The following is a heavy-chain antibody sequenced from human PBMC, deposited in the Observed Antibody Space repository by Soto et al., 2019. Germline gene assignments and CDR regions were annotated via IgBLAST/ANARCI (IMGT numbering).Heavy chain of an antibody. V-gene: IGHV1-3*01. D-gene: IGHD3-16*01. J-gene: IGHJ4*02. CDR2: INAGDGKT. CDR1: GYRFSDYA. CDR3: ARGIWGSHGYYFDN. Sequence: ASVKVSCKASGYRFSDYAMQWARQAPGQRPEWMGWINAGDGKTKYSQKFQGRVTFTRDTSASTAYMELRSLTSEDTAVYYCARGIWGSHGYYFDNWGQGTRVTVSS.